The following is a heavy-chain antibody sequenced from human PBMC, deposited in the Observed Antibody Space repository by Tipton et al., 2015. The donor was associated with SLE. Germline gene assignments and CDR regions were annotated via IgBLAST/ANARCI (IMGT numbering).Heavy chain of an antibody. Sequence: TLSLTCTVSGYSISSGFYWGWMRQSPGKGLEWIGTIYHSGSTNYTPSLRSRVTISVDTSKNQLSLNLRSVSAADTAVYYCARSVAPAAIGWFDPWGQGTLVTVSS. V-gene: IGHV4-38-2*02. CDR2: IYHSGST. D-gene: IGHD2-2*01. CDR1: GYSISSGFY. J-gene: IGHJ5*02. CDR3: ARSVAPAAIGWFDP.